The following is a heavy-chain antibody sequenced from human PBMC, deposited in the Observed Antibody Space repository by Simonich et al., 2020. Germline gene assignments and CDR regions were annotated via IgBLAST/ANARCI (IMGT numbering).Heavy chain of an antibody. V-gene: IGHV1-2*02. J-gene: IGHJ3*02. CDR1: GYTFTGYY. CDR2: SNPNSGGT. CDR3: ARGRLTGDKGAFDI. Sequence: QVQLVQSWAEVKKPGASVKFSCKASGYTFTGYYMTWVRQAPGQGLEWMGWSNPNSGGTNYAQKFQGRVTMTSDTSISTAYMELSRLRSDDTAVYYCARGRLTGDKGAFDIWGQGTMVTFSS. D-gene: IGHD7-27*01.